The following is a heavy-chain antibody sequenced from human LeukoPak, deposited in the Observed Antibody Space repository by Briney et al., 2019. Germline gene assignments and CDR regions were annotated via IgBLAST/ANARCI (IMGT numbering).Heavy chain of an antibody. D-gene: IGHD5-12*01. J-gene: IGHJ4*02. V-gene: IGHV4-4*07. CDR1: SGSITSYY. Sequence: SETLSLTCTVSSGSITSYYWNWIRQPAGKGLEWIGRIYSSGSTDYNPSLKSRVTMSVDTSKNQFSLKLSSVTAADTAVYYCARFRSGYDWDYWGQGTLVTVSS. CDR3: ARFRSGYDWDY. CDR2: IYSSGST.